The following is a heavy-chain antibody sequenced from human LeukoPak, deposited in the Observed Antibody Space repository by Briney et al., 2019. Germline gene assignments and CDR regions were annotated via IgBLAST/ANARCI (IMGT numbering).Heavy chain of an antibody. Sequence: SETLSLTCTVSGGSISSYYWNWIRQPPGKGLEWIGYIYYSGSTDYNPSLKSRVTISVDTSKNQFSLKLSSVTAADTAVYYCARTGGEATRYYFDYWGQGTLVTVSS. CDR1: GGSISSYY. D-gene: IGHD5-24*01. CDR3: ARTGGEATRYYFDY. J-gene: IGHJ4*02. CDR2: IYYSGST. V-gene: IGHV4-59*08.